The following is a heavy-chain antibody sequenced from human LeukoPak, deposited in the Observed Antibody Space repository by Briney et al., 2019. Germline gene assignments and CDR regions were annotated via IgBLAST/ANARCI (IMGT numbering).Heavy chain of an antibody. CDR3: ARDRRGEDITMVRGVGYYYYGMDV. J-gene: IGHJ6*02. CDR1: GDSVSSNSAA. CDR2: TYYRSKWYN. V-gene: IGHV6-1*01. Sequence: SQTLSLTCAISGDSVSSNSAAWNWIRQSPSRGLEWLGRTYYRSKWYNDYAVSVKSRITINPDTSKNQFALQLNSATPEDTAVYYCARDRRGEDITMVRGVGYYYYGMDVWGQGTTVTVSS. D-gene: IGHD3-10*01.